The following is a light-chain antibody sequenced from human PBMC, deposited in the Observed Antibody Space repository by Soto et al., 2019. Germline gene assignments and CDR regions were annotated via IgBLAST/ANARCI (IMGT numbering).Light chain of an antibody. CDR3: SAYAGNNNPVI. CDR2: EVS. Sequence: QSVLTQPPSASGSPGQSVTISSTGTSSDVGGHNFVSWYQQHPGKAPKFLIYEVSKRPSGVPDRFSGSKSGITASLTVSGLQADDEAYYYCSAYAGNNNPVIFGGGTKVTVL. V-gene: IGLV2-8*01. CDR1: SSDVGGHNF. J-gene: IGLJ2*01.